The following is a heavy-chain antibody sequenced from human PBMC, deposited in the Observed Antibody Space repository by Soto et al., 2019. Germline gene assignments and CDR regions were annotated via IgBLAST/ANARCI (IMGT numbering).Heavy chain of an antibody. V-gene: IGHV4-31*03. D-gene: IGHD6-13*01. CDR2: IYYSGRT. CDR1: GGSISSGVYF. J-gene: IGHJ4*02. Sequence: PSETLSLTCNVSGGSISSGVYFGVWIRQHPGKGLEWIGHIYYSGRTYSNPSLKSRLLIAVDTSKNQISLMLTSVTAADTAVYYCARFAKEENPKVGSWYYFDFWGQGILVTVSS. CDR3: ARFAKEENPKVGSWYYFDF.